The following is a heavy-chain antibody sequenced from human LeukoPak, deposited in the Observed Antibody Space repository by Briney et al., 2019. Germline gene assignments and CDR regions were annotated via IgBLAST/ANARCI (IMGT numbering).Heavy chain of an antibody. Sequence: SETLSLTCAVYGGSFSGYYWSWIRQPPGKGLEWIGEINHSGSTNYNPSLKSRVTISVDTSKNQFSLKLSSVTAADTAVYYCASLYYYDSSGFPTGFDPWGQGTLVTVSS. CDR3: ASLYYYDSSGFPTGFDP. J-gene: IGHJ5*02. CDR2: INHSGST. V-gene: IGHV4-34*01. D-gene: IGHD3-22*01. CDR1: GGSFSGYY.